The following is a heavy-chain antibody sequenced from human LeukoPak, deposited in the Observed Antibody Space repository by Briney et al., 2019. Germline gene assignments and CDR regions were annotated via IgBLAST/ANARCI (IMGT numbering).Heavy chain of an antibody. CDR3: ARGFPPRRNYDSSGYYSYYFDH. V-gene: IGHV1-69*06. J-gene: IGHJ4*02. D-gene: IGHD3-22*01. CDR2: IIPIFGTA. CDR1: GGTFSSYA. Sequence: SVKVSCKASGGTFSSYAISWVRQAPGQGLEWMGGIIPIFGTANYAQKFQGRATITADKSTSTAYMELSSLRSEDTAVYYCARGFPPRRNYDSSGYYSYYFDHWGQGTLVTVSS.